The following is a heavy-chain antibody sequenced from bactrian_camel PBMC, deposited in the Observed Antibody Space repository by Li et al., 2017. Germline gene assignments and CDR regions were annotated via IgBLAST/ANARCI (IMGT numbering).Heavy chain of an antibody. Sequence: HVQLVESGGGLVQPGGSLRLSCAASGFTFSSFWMHWVRQAPGTGLEWVSSIYTGDGSTNSADSVKGRFTISRDDTKNMLYLQMNSLKPEDTAVYYCVRDQYGGSWYETLGYWGQGTQVTVS. J-gene: IGHJ6*01. CDR1: GFTFSSFW. CDR3: VRDQYGGSWYETLGY. D-gene: IGHD6*01. CDR2: IYTGDGST. V-gene: IGHV3S6*01.